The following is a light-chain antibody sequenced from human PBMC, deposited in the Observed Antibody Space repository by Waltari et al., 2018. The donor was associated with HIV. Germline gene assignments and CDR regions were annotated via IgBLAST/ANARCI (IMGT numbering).Light chain of an antibody. CDR2: GNT. CDR3: QSYDSSLSGVV. J-gene: IGLJ2*01. Sequence: QSVLTPPPSVSGAPGPRVTISCTGGSSTIGAGYDVPWYQQLPGTAPKLLIYGNTNRPSGVPDRFSGSKSGTSASLAITGLQAEDESDYYCQSYDSSLSGVVFGGGTKLTVL. V-gene: IGLV1-40*01. CDR1: SSTIGAGYD.